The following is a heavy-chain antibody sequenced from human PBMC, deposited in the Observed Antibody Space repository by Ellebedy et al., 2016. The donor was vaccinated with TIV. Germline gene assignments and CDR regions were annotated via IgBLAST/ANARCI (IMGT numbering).Heavy chain of an antibody. V-gene: IGHV3-21*01. Sequence: GESLKISCEASGFTFTSYWMNWVRQAPGKGLEWVSYIDGSGGFIKYADSVKGRFTISRDNAKNSLYLQMNSLRAEDTAVYYCARVSSGSYKTDFDYWGQGILVTVSS. CDR1: GFTFTSYW. J-gene: IGHJ4*02. D-gene: IGHD1-26*01. CDR2: IDGSGGFI. CDR3: ARVSSGSYKTDFDY.